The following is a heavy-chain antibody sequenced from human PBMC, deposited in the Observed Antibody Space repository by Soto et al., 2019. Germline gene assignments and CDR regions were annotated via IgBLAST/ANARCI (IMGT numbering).Heavy chain of an antibody. J-gene: IGHJ6*02. CDR3: ARRVDTAMEAYYYYGMDV. CDR2: IIPIFGTA. Sequence: GASVKVSCKASGGTFSSYAISWVRQAPGQGLEWMGGIIPIFGTANYAQKFQGRVTITADKSTSTAYMELSSPRSEDTAVYYCARRVDTAMEAYYYYGMDVWGQGTTVTVSS. CDR1: GGTFSSYA. V-gene: IGHV1-69*06. D-gene: IGHD5-18*01.